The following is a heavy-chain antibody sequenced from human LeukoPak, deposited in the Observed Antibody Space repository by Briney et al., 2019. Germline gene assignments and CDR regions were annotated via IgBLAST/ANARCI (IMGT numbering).Heavy chain of an antibody. D-gene: IGHD2-2*01. CDR2: ISGDGGST. CDR3: AKRPDCSTTNCFRFEY. J-gene: IGHJ4*02. V-gene: IGHV3-23*01. CDR1: GFTFSTYA. Sequence: GGSLRLSCAASGFTFSTYAMSWVRQAPGQGLEWVSSISGDGGSTYYAESVKGRFTISRDNSKNTLYLQMNSLRAENTAVYYCAKRPDCSTTNCFRFEYWGQGTLVTVSS.